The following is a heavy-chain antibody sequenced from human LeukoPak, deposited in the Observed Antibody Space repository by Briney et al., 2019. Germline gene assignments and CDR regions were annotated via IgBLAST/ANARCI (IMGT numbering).Heavy chain of an antibody. CDR2: IYSDGST. J-gene: IGHJ4*02. CDR3: ARAPPTWSTYYFDY. Sequence: PGGSLRLSCAASGFTVSSNYMSWVRQAPGKGLEWVSVIYSDGSTYYADSVKGRFTISRDNSKNTLYLQMNSLRAEDTAVYYCARAPPTWSTYYFDYWGQGTLVTVSS. V-gene: IGHV3-66*01. D-gene: IGHD2/OR15-2a*01. CDR1: GFTVSSNY.